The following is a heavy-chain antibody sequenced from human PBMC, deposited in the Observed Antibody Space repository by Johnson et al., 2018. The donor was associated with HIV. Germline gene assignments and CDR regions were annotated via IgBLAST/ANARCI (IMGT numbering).Heavy chain of an antibody. J-gene: IGHJ3*02. CDR1: GFTFSSYG. CDR3: AKFVGAGSYDAFDI. D-gene: IGHD1-26*01. V-gene: IGHV3-30*18. CDR2: ISYDGSNK. Sequence: QVQLVESGGGVVQPGRSLRLSCAASGFTFSSYGMHWVRQAPGKGLEWVAVISYDGSNKYYADSVKGRFTSSRDNTKNTLDLQMNSLRAEDTAVYYCAKFVGAGSYDAFDIWGQGNMVIVSS.